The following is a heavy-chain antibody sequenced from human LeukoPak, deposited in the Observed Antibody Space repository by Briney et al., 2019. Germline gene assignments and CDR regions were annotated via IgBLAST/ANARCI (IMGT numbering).Heavy chain of an antibody. CDR3: AKDPYDSRGYYTFDY. CDR2: ISGSGGST. Sequence: GGSLRLSCAASGFTFSSYAMSWVRQAPGKGLEWVSAISGSGGSTYYADSVKGRFTISRDNSKNTLYLQMNSLRAEDTAVYYCAKDPYDSRGYYTFDYWGQGTLVTVSS. CDR1: GFTFSSYA. J-gene: IGHJ4*02. D-gene: IGHD3-22*01. V-gene: IGHV3-23*01.